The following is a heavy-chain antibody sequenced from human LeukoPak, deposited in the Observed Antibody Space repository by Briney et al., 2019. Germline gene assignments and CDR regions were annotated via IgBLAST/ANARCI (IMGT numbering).Heavy chain of an antibody. D-gene: IGHD6-13*01. J-gene: IGHJ4*02. CDR3: ARGNSSWPVDY. CDR1: GGSISNYF. Sequence: SETLSLTCTVSGGSISNYFWSWIRQPAGKGLEWIGRIHDNGDSNHNPSLKSRVTISVDTSKNQFALKLSSVTAADTAVYYCARGNSSWPVDYGGQGTLVTVSS. V-gene: IGHV4-4*07. CDR2: IHDNGDS.